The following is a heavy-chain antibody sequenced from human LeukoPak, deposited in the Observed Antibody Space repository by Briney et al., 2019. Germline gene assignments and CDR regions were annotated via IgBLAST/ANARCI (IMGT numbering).Heavy chain of an antibody. J-gene: IGHJ4*02. Sequence: GGSLRLSCAASGFTFGTDRMNWVRQAPGKGLVWVSRINGDRSSTSYADSVKGRFTISRDDAKNTLYLQMNSLRAEDTGVYYCGGGGYLLDYWGQGTLVTVSS. V-gene: IGHV3-74*01. CDR1: GFTFGTDR. D-gene: IGHD1-26*01. CDR3: GGGGYLLDY. CDR2: INGDRSST.